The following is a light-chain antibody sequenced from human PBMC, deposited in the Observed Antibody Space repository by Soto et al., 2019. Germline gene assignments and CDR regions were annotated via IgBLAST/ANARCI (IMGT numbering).Light chain of an antibody. CDR2: DNN. CDR3: GTWDSSLSVGV. V-gene: IGLV1-51*01. Sequence: QSVLTQPPSVSAAPGQKVTISCSGSSSNIGNNYVSWYQQLPGTAPKLLIYDNNERPSRIPDRFSGSKSGTSATLGITGLQTGDEADYYCGTWDSSLSVGVFGGGTKLTVL. J-gene: IGLJ3*02. CDR1: SSNIGNNY.